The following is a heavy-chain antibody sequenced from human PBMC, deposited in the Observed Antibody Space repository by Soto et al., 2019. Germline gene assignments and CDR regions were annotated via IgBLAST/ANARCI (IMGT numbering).Heavy chain of an antibody. CDR1: GFPFDSYS. CDR3: AREANTIYAPHGLDV. J-gene: IGHJ6*02. Sequence: PGGSLRLSCAVSGFPFDSYSMSWVRQAPGQGLEWLASLSSGSFYIFHADSIRGRSTISRDDAKNLLFLQMNSLTIGDTATYYCAREANTIYAPHGLDVWGQGTAVTVSS. CDR2: LSSGSFYI. D-gene: IGHD3-3*01. V-gene: IGHV3-21*01.